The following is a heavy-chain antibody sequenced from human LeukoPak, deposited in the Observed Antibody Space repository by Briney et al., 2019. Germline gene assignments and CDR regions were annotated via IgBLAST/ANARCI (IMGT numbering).Heavy chain of an antibody. CDR2: IYSGGST. Sequence: PGGSLRLSCAASGFTVSSNYMSWVRQAPGKGLEWVSVIYSGGSTYYADSVKGRFTISRDNSKNTLYLQMNSLRAEDTAVYYCARATLDSSSWYEYYYYYYYMDVWGKGTTVTVSS. V-gene: IGHV3-53*01. CDR1: GFTVSSNY. CDR3: ARATLDSSSWYEYYYYYYYMDV. J-gene: IGHJ6*03. D-gene: IGHD6-13*01.